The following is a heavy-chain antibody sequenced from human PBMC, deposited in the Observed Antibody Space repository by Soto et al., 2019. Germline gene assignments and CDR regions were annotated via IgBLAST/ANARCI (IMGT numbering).Heavy chain of an antibody. CDR2: ISPSSSFL. V-gene: IGHV3-21*06. J-gene: IGHJ4*02. Sequence: ESLRLSCAASGFSFRNYYMNWVRQAPGRGLEWVSSISPSSSFLSYADSVKGRFTISRDNAKSSVHLQMNSLRAEDTAVYFCARVGTDYGSGSPYYSDYWGQGTLVIVSS. CDR3: ARVGTDYGSGSPYYSDY. CDR1: GFSFRNYY. D-gene: IGHD3-10*01.